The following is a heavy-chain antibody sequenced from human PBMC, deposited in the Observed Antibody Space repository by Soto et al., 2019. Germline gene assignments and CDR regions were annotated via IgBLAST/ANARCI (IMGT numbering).Heavy chain of an antibody. CDR1: GFTFSSYA. D-gene: IGHD5-12*01. V-gene: IGHV3-23*01. CDR2: ISGSGGST. Sequence: GGSLRLSCAASGFTFSSYAMSWVRQAPGKGLEWVSAISGSGGSTYYADSVKGRFTISRDNSKNTLYLQMNSLRAEDTAVYYCAKDGGDYSRYEASPLFFDYWGQGTLVTVSS. CDR3: AKDGGDYSRYEASPLFFDY. J-gene: IGHJ4*02.